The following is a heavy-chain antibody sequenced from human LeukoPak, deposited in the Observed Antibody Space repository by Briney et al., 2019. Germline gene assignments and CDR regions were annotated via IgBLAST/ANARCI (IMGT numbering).Heavy chain of an antibody. V-gene: IGHV4-34*01. CDR1: GGSFSGYY. CDR2: INHSGST. CDR3: ARGIGRGYSGYVSWFDP. J-gene: IGHJ5*02. Sequence: PSETLSLTCAVYGGSFSGYYWSWIRQPPGKGLEWIGEINHSGSTNYNPSLKSRVTISVDTSKNQFSLKLSSVTAADTAVYYCARGIGRGYSGYVSWFDPWGQGTLVTVPS. D-gene: IGHD5-12*01.